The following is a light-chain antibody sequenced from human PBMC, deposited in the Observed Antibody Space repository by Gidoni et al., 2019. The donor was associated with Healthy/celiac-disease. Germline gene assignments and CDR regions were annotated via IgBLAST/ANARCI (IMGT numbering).Light chain of an antibody. CDR2: DAS. CDR1: QSVSSY. J-gene: IGKJ4*01. V-gene: IGKV3-11*01. Sequence: EIVLTQSPANLSLSPGVRATLSCRASQSVSSYLAWYQQKPGQAPRLLIYDASNRATSIPARFSGSGSGTDFTLTISSLEPEDFAVYYCQQRSNWPPLTFGGGTKVEIK. CDR3: QQRSNWPPLT.